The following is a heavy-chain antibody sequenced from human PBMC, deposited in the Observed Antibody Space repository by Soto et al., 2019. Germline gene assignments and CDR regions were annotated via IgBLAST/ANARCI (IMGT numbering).Heavy chain of an antibody. V-gene: IGHV3-7*03. CDR1: GFIFSDHG. CDR2: ISPEGSVK. CDR3: ARARIDS. Sequence: EVQLVESGGGLVQPGGSLRLSCAVSGFIFSDHGMTWVRQAPGKGLELVATISPEGSVKYYVESLKGRFTISRDNAKTSLYLQMTSLRAEDTALYYCARARIDSWGRGTLITVSS. J-gene: IGHJ4*02.